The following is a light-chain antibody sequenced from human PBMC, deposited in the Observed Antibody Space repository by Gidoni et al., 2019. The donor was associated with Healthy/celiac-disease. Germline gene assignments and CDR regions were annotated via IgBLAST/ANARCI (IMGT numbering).Light chain of an antibody. CDR1: QSISSW. J-gene: IGKJ1*01. Sequence: DIQMTQSPSTLSASVVDRVTITCRASQSISSWLAWYPQKRGKAPKLLIYKAYSLESGVPSRFSGSGSGTEFTLTISSLQPDDVATDDCQQYNSYSWTLGEGTKVESK. CDR2: KAY. V-gene: IGKV1-5*03. CDR3: QQYNSYSWT.